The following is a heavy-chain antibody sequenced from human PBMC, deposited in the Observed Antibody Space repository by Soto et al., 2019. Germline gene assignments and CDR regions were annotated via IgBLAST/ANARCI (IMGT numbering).Heavy chain of an antibody. CDR2: IYPGDSDT. J-gene: IGHJ4*02. CDR1: GYSFSTYW. CDR3: ARHSLATQPGDY. D-gene: IGHD5-12*01. Sequence: GESLKISCKASGYSFSTYWIAWVRQRPGKGLDWMGIIYPGDSDTRYSPSFQGQVTISVDNSIDTAYLEWTTPRASDSAMYYCARHSLATQPGDYWGQGTRVTVSS. V-gene: IGHV5-51*01.